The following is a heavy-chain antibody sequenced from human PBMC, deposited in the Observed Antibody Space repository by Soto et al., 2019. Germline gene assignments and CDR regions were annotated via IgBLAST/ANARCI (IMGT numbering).Heavy chain of an antibody. CDR1: GGTFSSYT. J-gene: IGHJ4*02. V-gene: IGHV1-69*08. CDR3: AREEYYYGSGAFFDY. Sequence: QVQLVQSGAEVKKPGSSVKVSCKASGGTFSSYTISWVRQAPGQGLGWMGRIIPILGIANYAQKFQGRVTITADKSTRTAYMELSSLRSEDTAVYYCAREEYYYGSGAFFDYWGQGTLVTVSS. D-gene: IGHD3-10*01. CDR2: IIPILGIA.